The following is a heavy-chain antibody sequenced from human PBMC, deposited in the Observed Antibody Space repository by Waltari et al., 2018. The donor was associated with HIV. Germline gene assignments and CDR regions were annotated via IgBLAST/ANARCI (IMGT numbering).Heavy chain of an antibody. D-gene: IGHD3-10*01. CDR3: ARGQYYSMDV. Sequence: EVQLVESGGGLVQPGESLRLSCSASGFTFSSYWMHWVRQAAGKGLVWVTGINRDASTVRYADPVKCRFTSSRDTAKNTLYLQMNSLRAEDTALYYCARGQYYSMDVWGQGTTVTVSS. CDR1: GFTFSSYW. V-gene: IGHV3-74*01. J-gene: IGHJ6*02. CDR2: INRDASTV.